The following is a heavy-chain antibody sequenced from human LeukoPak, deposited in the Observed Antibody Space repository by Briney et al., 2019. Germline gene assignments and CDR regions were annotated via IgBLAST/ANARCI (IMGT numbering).Heavy chain of an antibody. D-gene: IGHD6-19*01. CDR1: GYTLTELS. CDR3: ATVGGIAVAGSFDY. CDR2: FDPEDGET. Sequence: GASVKVSCTVSGYTLTELSMHWVRQAPGKGLEWMGGFDPEDGETIYAQKFQGRVTMTEDTSTDTAYMELSSLRSEDTAVYYCATVGGIAVAGSFDYWGQGTLVTVSS. J-gene: IGHJ4*02. V-gene: IGHV1-24*01.